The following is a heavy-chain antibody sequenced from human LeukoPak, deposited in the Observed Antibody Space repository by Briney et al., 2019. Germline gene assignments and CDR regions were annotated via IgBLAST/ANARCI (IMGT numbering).Heavy chain of an antibody. V-gene: IGHV3-23*01. CDR2: ISGSGGST. CDR3: ASPKGGYDFWSGYHEDAFDI. D-gene: IGHD3-3*01. CDR1: GFTFSDYY. J-gene: IGHJ3*02. Sequence: GGSLRLSCAASGFTFSDYYMSWIRQAPGKGLEWVSAISGSGGSTYYADSVKGRFTISRDNSKNTLYLQMNSLRAEDTAVYYCASPKGGYDFWSGYHEDAFDIWGQGTMVTVSS.